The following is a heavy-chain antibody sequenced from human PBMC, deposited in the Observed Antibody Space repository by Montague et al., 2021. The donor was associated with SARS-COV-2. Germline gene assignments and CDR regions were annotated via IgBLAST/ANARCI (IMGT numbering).Heavy chain of an antibody. CDR1: GGSISSGSYY. CDR2: ISISGST. V-gene: IGHV4-61*02. D-gene: IGHD6-19*01. J-gene: IGHJ4*02. Sequence: TLSLTCTVSGGSISSGSYYWSWIRQPAGKGLEWIGRISISGSTNSNPSLKSRVTISVDTSKNPFSLKLSSVTAADTAVYYCARDIAVAGLFDYWGQGTLVTVSS. CDR3: ARDIAVAGLFDY.